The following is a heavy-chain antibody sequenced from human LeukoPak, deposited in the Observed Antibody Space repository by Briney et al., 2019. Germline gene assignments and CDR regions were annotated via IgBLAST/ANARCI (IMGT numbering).Heavy chain of an antibody. CDR3: AKDLSGDYGSY. D-gene: IGHD4-17*01. CDR1: GFTFSSYG. V-gene: IGHV3-30*18. J-gene: IGHJ4*02. Sequence: GRSLRLSCAASGFTFSSYGMHWVRQAPGKGLEWVAVISYDGSNKYYADSVKGRFTISRDNSKNTLYLQMNSLRAEDTAVYYCAKDLSGDYGSYWGQGTLVTVSS. CDR2: ISYDGSNK.